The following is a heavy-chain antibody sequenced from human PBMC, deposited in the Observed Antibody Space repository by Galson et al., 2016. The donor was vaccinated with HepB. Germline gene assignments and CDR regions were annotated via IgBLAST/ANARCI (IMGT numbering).Heavy chain of an antibody. J-gene: IGHJ2*01. D-gene: IGHD1-1*01. Sequence: TLSLTCTVSGASISSGDWGRWVRQPPGKGLEWIGEIYRTGRANYNPSLKSRVTISVDNSKNSFFLDLTSVTAADTAVYFCARLPTGPVRPPGRFCYLDVWGRGTLITVSS. CDR3: ARLPTGPVRPPGRFCYLDV. CDR2: IYRTGRA. V-gene: IGHV4-4*01. CDR1: GASISSGDW.